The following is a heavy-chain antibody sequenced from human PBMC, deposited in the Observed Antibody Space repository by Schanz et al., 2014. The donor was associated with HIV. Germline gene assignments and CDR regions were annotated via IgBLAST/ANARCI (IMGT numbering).Heavy chain of an antibody. CDR2: VSYDGKTA. CDR3: ARGLPRFAVTTLDS. Sequence: QVQLVESGGGVVQPGRSLRLSCAASGFTFSSYGMHWVRQAPGKGLEGVAVVSYDGKTAFYAVSVQGRFSISRDNSKDTLYLQMNSLRAEDTAVYYCARGLPRFAVTTLDSWGQGTLVTVSS. J-gene: IGHJ4*02. CDR1: GFTFSSYG. V-gene: IGHV3-30*03. D-gene: IGHD4-17*01.